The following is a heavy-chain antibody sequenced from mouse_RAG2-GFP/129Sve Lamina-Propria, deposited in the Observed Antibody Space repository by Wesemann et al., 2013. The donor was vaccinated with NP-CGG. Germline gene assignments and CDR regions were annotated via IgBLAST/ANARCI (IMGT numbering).Heavy chain of an antibody. CDR3: ARDGNFLFDY. CDR1: GYTFTTYG. Sequence: GETVKISCKASGYTFTTYGMSWVKQAPGKGLKWMGWINTYSGVPTYADDFKGRFAFSLETSASTAYLQINNLKNEDTATYFCARDGNFLFDYWGQGTTLTVSS. J-gene: IGHJ2*01. D-gene: IGHD2-1*01. CDR2: INTYSGVP. V-gene: IGHV9-3*01.